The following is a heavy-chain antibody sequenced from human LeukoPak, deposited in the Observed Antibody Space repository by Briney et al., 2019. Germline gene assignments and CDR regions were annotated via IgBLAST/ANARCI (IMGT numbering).Heavy chain of an antibody. CDR1: GFTFSNYA. CDR2: ISGSGRSS. Sequence: PGGSLRLSCAASGFTFSNYAMSWVRQAPGKGLEWVSVISGSGRSSYYADSMKGRFTISRDNSKNTLYLQVNSLRAEDTAVYYCARGFELITFGGAIGKLNWFDSWGQGTLVTVSS. J-gene: IGHJ5*01. V-gene: IGHV3-23*01. CDR3: ARGFELITFGGAIGKLNWFDS. D-gene: IGHD3-16*02.